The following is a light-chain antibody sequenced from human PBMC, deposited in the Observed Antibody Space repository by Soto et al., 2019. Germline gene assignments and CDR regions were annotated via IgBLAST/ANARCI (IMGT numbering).Light chain of an antibody. V-gene: IGLV2-8*01. CDR2: EVS. CDR1: SSDVGGYNY. CDR3: SSYTGRNNWV. Sequence: QSALTQPPSASGSPGQSVTISCTGTSSDVGGYNYVSWYQQHPGKAPKLMIYEVSKRPSGVPDRFSCSKSGNTASLTVSGLQAEDESDYYCSSYTGRNNWVFGGGTKLTVL. J-gene: IGLJ3*02.